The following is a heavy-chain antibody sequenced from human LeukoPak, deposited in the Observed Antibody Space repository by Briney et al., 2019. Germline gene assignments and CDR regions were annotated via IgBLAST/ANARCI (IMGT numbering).Heavy chain of an antibody. J-gene: IGHJ4*02. V-gene: IGHV3-7*01. CDR3: TRDRSRAEDD. D-gene: IGHD6-25*01. CDR2: INQGGSDK. CDR1: GFTFSCHW. Sequence: PGGSLRLSCAASGFTFSCHWMSWLRQAPGKGLEWVANINQGGSDKYYVDSVKGRFTISRDNANNLLYLQMNSLRSEDTAVYYCTRDRSRAEDDWGQGTLVTVSS.